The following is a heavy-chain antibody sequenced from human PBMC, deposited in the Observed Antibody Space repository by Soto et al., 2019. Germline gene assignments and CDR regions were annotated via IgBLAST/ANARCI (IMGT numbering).Heavy chain of an antibody. J-gene: IGHJ3*02. CDR3: ARDVPYDSSGDAFDI. V-gene: IGHV1-3*01. D-gene: IGHD3-22*01. CDR1: GYTFTSYA. CDR2: INAGNGST. Sequence: ASVKVSCKASGYTFTSYAMHWVRQAPGQRLEWMGWINAGNGSTSYAQKFQGRVTMTRDTSTSTVYMELSSLRSEDTAVYYCARDVPYDSSGDAFDIWGQGTMVTVSS.